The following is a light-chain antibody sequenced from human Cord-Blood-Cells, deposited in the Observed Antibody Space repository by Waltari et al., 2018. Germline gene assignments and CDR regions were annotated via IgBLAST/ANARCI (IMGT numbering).Light chain of an antibody. V-gene: IGKV3-20*01. CDR2: GAS. Sequence: EIVLTQSPGTLSLSPGERATVSCRASQSVSSSYLAWYQQKPGQAPRLRIYGASSRATGIPDRFSGSGSGTDFTLTISRLEPEDFAVYYCQQYGSSPRTFGQGTKVEIK. CDR1: QSVSSSY. CDR3: QQYGSSPRT. J-gene: IGKJ1*01.